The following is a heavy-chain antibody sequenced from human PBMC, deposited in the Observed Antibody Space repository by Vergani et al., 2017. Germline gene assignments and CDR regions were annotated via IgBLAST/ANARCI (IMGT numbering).Heavy chain of an antibody. J-gene: IGHJ4*02. Sequence: EVQMVESGGGLVKPGGSLRLSCVASGFTFSHYSMNWVRQAPGKGLEWVAKINEDGSHTYHVGSVRGRFTISRDNAKNSLDLQMNSLRVEDTAVYYCARLSMDPRDHWGQGILVTVSS. CDR1: GFTFSHYS. V-gene: IGHV3-7*01. CDR3: ARLSMDPRDH. CDR2: INEDGSHT. D-gene: IGHD2-2*03.